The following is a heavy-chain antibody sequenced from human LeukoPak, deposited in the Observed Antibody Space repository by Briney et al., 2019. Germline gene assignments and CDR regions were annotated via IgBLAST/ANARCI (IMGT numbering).Heavy chain of an antibody. CDR1: GGTFSSYA. J-gene: IGHJ3*02. V-gene: IGHV1-69*06. Sequence: GASVKVSCKASGGTFSSYAISWVRQAPGQGLEWMGGIIPIFGTANYAQKFQGRVTITADKSTSTAYMELSSLRSEDTAVYYCARDQYPYDYVWGSTHDAFDIWGQGTMVTVSS. D-gene: IGHD3-16*01. CDR3: ARDQYPYDYVWGSTHDAFDI. CDR2: IIPIFGTA.